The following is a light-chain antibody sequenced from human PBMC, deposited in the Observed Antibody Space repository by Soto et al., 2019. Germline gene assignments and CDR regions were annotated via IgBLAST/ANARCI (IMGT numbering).Light chain of an antibody. V-gene: IGKV3-20*01. CDR3: HQYGTSPRT. CDR1: QSLSSGY. CDR2: AAP. J-gene: IGKJ1*01. Sequence: VLTQSPGTLSLSTGERATLSCRASQSLSSGYLAWYQQKPGQAPRILIYAAPSRPTDIPDRFSGSGSGTDFTLTISRLEPEDFAVYYCHQYGTSPRTFGQGTKV.